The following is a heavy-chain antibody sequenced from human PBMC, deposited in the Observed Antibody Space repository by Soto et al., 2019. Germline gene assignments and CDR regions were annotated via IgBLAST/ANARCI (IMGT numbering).Heavy chain of an antibody. Sequence: EVQLVESGGGLVQPGGSLRLSCAASGFTFSSYSMNWVRQAPGKGLEWVSYISSSSSTIYYADSVKGRFTISRDNAKNSRYRQMNSLRAEDTAVYYCARESGYLNWFDPWGQGTLVTVSS. D-gene: IGHD1-1*01. CDR3: ARESGYLNWFDP. V-gene: IGHV3-48*01. J-gene: IGHJ5*02. CDR2: ISSSSSTI. CDR1: GFTFSSYS.